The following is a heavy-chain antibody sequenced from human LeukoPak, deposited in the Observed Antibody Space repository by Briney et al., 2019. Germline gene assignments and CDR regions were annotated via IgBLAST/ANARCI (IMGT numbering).Heavy chain of an antibody. D-gene: IGHD3-3*01. V-gene: IGHV3-23*01. J-gene: IGHJ4*02. CDR2: ISGSGGST. CDR3: AKVGEEYYDFWSGPEPYYFDY. CDR1: GFTFSSYA. Sequence: GGSLRLSCAASGFTFSSYAMSWVRQAPGKGLEWVSAISGSGGSTYYVDSVKGRFTISRDNSKNTLYLQMNSLRAEDTAVYYCAKVGEEYYDFWSGPEPYYFDYWGQGTLVTVSS.